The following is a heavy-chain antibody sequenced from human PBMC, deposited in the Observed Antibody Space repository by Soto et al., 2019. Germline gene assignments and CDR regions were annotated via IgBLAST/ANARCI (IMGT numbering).Heavy chain of an antibody. CDR2: ISSSGSTI. J-gene: IGHJ6*02. CDR3: ASSEVQLGRQNYYYGMDV. CDR1: GFTFNNYY. Sequence: PGGSLRLSCAASGFTFNNYYMSWIRQAPGKGLEWVSYISSSGSTIYYADSVKGRFTISRDNAKNSLYLQMNSLRAEDTAVYYCASSEVQLGRQNYYYGMDVWGQGTTVTVSS. V-gene: IGHV3-11*01. D-gene: IGHD1-1*01.